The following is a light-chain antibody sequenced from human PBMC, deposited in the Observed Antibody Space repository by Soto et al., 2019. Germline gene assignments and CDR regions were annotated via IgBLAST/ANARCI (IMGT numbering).Light chain of an antibody. J-gene: IGKJ2*01. V-gene: IGKV4-1*01. CDR2: WAS. Sequence: DIVMTQSPDSLAVSLGERAAINCKSSQSVLYSSNNKNHLAWYQQKPGQPPKELIYWASTRESGVPDRFSGSGSWTDITLTNSSLHSEDVAVYYCQQYYSPPYTFGQGTKLEIK. CDR1: QSVLYSSNNKNH. CDR3: QQYYSPPYT.